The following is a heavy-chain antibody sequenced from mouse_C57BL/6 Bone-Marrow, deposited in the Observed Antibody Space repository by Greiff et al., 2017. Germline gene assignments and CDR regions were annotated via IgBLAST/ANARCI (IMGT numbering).Heavy chain of an antibody. J-gene: IGHJ4*01. CDR3: VRETTVVARGDAMDY. CDR2: IRSKSSNYAT. D-gene: IGHD1-1*01. V-gene: IGHV10-3*01. CDR1: GFTFNTYA. Sequence: EVQGVESGGGLVQPKGSLKLSCAASGFTFNTYAMHWVRQAPGKGLEWVARIRSKSSNYATYYADSVKDRFTISRDDSQSMLYLQMNNLKTEDTAMYYCVRETTVVARGDAMDYWGQGTSVTVSS.